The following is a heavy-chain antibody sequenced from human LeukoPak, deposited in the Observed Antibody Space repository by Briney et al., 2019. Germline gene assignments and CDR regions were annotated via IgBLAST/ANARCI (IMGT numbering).Heavy chain of an antibody. Sequence: ASVTVSCKVSGYTLTELSMHWVRQAPGKGVEGMGGFDPEDGETIYAQKFQGRVTMTEDTSTDTAYMELSSLRSEDTAVYYCATMESTYYYYGMDVWGQGTTVTVSS. CDR2: FDPEDGET. J-gene: IGHJ6*02. CDR3: ATMESTYYYYGMDV. V-gene: IGHV1-24*01. D-gene: IGHD3-3*01. CDR1: GYTLTELS.